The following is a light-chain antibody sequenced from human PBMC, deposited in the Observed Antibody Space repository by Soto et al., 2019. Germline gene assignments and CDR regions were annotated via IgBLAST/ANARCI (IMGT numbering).Light chain of an antibody. CDR2: EVS. CDR3: SSYTSSSTLV. Sequence: QSALTQPASVSGSPGQSITISCTGTSSDVGGYNYVSWYQQHPGKAPKLMIYEVSNRPSGVSNRFSGSKSGNTASLTISGLQAVDEADYYCSSYTSSSTLVFGGGTKLT. J-gene: IGLJ3*02. V-gene: IGLV2-14*01. CDR1: SSDVGGYNY.